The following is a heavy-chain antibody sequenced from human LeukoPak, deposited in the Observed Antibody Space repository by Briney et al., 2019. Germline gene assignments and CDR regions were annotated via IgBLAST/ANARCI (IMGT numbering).Heavy chain of an antibody. CDR1: GGSISSSTDY. Sequence: SETLSLTCPVSGGSISSSTDYWGWIRQSPGKRLEWIASIYYRGSTYYNPSLKSRVTISVDTSQHHFSLTLSSVTAADTAVYYCARVVAPYYFDFWGQGTLVTVSS. D-gene: IGHD5-12*01. V-gene: IGHV4-39*02. J-gene: IGHJ4*02. CDR3: ARVVAPYYFDF. CDR2: IYYRGST.